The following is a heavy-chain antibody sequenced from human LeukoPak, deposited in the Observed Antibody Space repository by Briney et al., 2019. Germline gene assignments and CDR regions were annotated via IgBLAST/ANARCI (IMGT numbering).Heavy chain of an antibody. V-gene: IGHV3-30*04. J-gene: IGHJ5*02. CDR3: ARDDGYSYGYH. D-gene: IGHD5-18*01. CDR2: ISYDGSNK. CDR1: GFTFSSYA. Sequence: GGSLRLSCAASGFTFSSYAMHWVRQAPGKGLEWVAVISYDGSNKYYADSVKGRFTISRDNSKNTLYLQMNSLRAEDTAVYYCARDDGYSYGYHWGQGTLVTVPS.